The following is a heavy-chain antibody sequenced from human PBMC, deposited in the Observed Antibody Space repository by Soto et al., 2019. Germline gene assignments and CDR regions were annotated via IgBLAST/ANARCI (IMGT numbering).Heavy chain of an antibody. V-gene: IGHV4-59*08. CDR2: FYYGGST. CDR1: GGSISSYY. J-gene: IGHJ4*02. Sequence: PSETLSLTCTVSGGSISSYYWSWIRQPPGKGLEWIGYFYYGGSTNYNPSLKSRVTISVDTSKNQFSLKLSSVTAADTAVYYCARLSYIMITFGGVPEYYFDYWGQGTLVTVSS. D-gene: IGHD3-16*01. CDR3: ARLSYIMITFGGVPEYYFDY.